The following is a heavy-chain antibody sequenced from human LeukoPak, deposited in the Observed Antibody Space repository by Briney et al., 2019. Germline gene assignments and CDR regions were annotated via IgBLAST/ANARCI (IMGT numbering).Heavy chain of an antibody. Sequence: PSETLSLTCTVSGGSISSYYWSWIRQPPGKGLEWIGYIYYSGSTNYNPSLKSRVTISVDTSKNQFSLKLSSVTAADTAVYYCARDASGSYFNPAFDIWGQGTMVTVSS. V-gene: IGHV4-59*01. D-gene: IGHD1-26*01. J-gene: IGHJ3*02. CDR3: ARDASGSYFNPAFDI. CDR2: IYYSGST. CDR1: GGSISSYY.